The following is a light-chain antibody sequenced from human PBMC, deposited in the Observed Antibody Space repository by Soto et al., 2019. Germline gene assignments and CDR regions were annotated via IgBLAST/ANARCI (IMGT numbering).Light chain of an antibody. J-gene: IGKJ1*01. V-gene: IGKV3-20*01. CDR1: QSVSSF. Sequence: EIVLTQSPGTLSLSPGERATLSCRASQSVSSFLAWYQQKPGQAPRLLIYGVSSRATGIPDRSSGSGSGTDFTLTVSSLEPEDFALYYCHQFASSPQTFGQGTEVEIK. CDR2: GVS. CDR3: HQFASSPQT.